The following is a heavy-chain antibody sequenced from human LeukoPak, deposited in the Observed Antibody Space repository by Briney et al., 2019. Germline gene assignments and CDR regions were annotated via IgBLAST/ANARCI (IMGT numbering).Heavy chain of an antibody. D-gene: IGHD3-3*01. CDR1: GFTFSDYS. CDR3: ARDQGFWSGYGMDV. J-gene: IGHJ6*02. CDR2: IGGRGDGI. Sequence: PGGSLRLSCAASGFTFSDYSMNWVRQAPGKGLEWISYIGGRGDGISYADSVKGRFIISRDNSKNTVYLQMNSLRVEDTAVYYCARDQGFWSGYGMDVWGQGTTVIVSS. V-gene: IGHV3-48*01.